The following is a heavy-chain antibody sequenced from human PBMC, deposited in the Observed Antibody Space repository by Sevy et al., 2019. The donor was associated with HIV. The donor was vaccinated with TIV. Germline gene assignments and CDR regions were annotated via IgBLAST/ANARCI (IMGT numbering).Heavy chain of an antibody. Sequence: GGSLRLSCVASGFTFSDYLMNWVRQSPGKGLEWVASISGSSNYIYYADSLKGRVTISRDNAKNSLYLQMNSLRADDTAVFYCARRGLSTVYDAFDIWGQGTMVTVSS. D-gene: IGHD4-17*01. V-gene: IGHV3-21*01. CDR1: GFTFSDYL. CDR3: ARRGLSTVYDAFDI. CDR2: ISGSSNYI. J-gene: IGHJ3*02.